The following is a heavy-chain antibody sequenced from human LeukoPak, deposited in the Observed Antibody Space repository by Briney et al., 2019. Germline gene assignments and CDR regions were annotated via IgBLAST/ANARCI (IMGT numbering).Heavy chain of an antibody. CDR3: ASTPAWELLPLGL. V-gene: IGHV1-3*01. D-gene: IGHD1-26*01. CDR1: GYTFTSYA. J-gene: IGHJ4*02. CDR2: INAGNGNT. Sequence: ASVKVSCKASGYTFTSYAMHWVRQAPGQRLEWMGWINAGNGNTNYAQKLQGRVTMTTDTSTSTAYMELRSLRSDDTAVYYCASTPAWELLPLGLWGQGTLVTVSS.